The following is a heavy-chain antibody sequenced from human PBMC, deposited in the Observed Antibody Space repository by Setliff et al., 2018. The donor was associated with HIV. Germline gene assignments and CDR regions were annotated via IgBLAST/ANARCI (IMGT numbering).Heavy chain of an antibody. D-gene: IGHD7-27*01. CDR2: IYYSGST. CDR1: GGSLSCGGYY. Sequence: TLSLNCTVSGGSLSCGGYYWSWIRQQPGKGLEWIGYIYYSGSTYYNPSLKSRVTLSVDTSKNQFSLKLSSVTAADTAVYYCANTGGSSLGTFDYWGQGTLVTVSS. CDR3: ANTGGSSLGTFDY. V-gene: IGHV4-31*03. J-gene: IGHJ4*02.